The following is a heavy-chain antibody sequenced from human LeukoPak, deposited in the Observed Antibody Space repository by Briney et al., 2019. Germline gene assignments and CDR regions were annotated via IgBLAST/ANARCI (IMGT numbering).Heavy chain of an antibody. CDR2: ISAYNGNT. CDR1: GYTFTSYG. J-gene: IGHJ6*03. Sequence: ASVKASCKASGYTFTSYGISWVRQAPGQGLEWMGWISAYNGNTNYAQKLQGRVTMTTDTSTSTAYMELRSLRSDDTAVYYCARDFRSGWYLTSPYYYYYMDVWGKGTTVTISS. CDR3: ARDFRSGWYLTSPYYYYYMDV. D-gene: IGHD6-19*01. V-gene: IGHV1-18*01.